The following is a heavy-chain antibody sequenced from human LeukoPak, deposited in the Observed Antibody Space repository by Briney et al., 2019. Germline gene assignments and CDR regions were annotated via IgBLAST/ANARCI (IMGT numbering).Heavy chain of an antibody. CDR2: IIPIFGTA. CDR3: AMTTVTTLKAPFDY. Sequence: SVKVSCKASGGTFSSYAISWVRQAPGQGLEWMGRIIPIFGTANYAQKFQGRVTITTDESTSIAYMELSSLRSEDTAVYYCAMTTVTTLKAPFDYWGQGTLVTVSS. D-gene: IGHD4-17*01. J-gene: IGHJ4*02. CDR1: GGTFSSYA. V-gene: IGHV1-69*05.